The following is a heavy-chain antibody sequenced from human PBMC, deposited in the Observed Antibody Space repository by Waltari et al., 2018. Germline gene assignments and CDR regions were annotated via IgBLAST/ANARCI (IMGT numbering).Heavy chain of an antibody. CDR3: VKGGWGFGAFYEQH. D-gene: IGHD3-10*01. CDR2: IGCNSGAI. J-gene: IGHJ4*02. Sequence: EVQLVASGGGLVQPGRSLRVSCVGSGFTFDDYARYWVRQRPGRAGEWVAGIGCNSGAIGYADSVRGRFSTYRDKAKKSLYLQRGRLRPEDAALYYCVKGGWGFGAFYEQHWGQGIQVTVSS. V-gene: IGHV3-9*01. CDR1: GFTFDDYA.